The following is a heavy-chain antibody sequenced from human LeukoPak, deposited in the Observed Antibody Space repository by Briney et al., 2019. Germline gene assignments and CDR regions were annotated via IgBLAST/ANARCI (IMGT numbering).Heavy chain of an antibody. CDR2: IKQDGSEK. J-gene: IGHJ4*02. D-gene: IGHD3-9*01. V-gene: IGHV3-7*01. Sequence: GGSLRLSCAASGFTFSSYLMSWVRQAPGKGLEWVANIKQDGSEKYCVDSVKGRFTISRDNAKNSLYLQMDSLRAEDTAVYYCARDGILTGFFPHWGQGTLVTVSS. CDR1: GFTFSSYL. CDR3: ARDGILTGFFPH.